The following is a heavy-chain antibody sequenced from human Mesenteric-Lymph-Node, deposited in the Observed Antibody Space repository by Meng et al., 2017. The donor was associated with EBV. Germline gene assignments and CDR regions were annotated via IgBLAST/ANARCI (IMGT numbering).Heavy chain of an antibody. V-gene: IGHV4-34*01. Sequence: WRGGVVEPSETLSLTGAVYGGSFRGYYWSWIRQPPGKGLEWIGEINHSGSTNYNPSLKSRVTISVDTSKNQFSLKLSSVTAADTAVYYCASSKEAYDYVWGSYFYWGQGTLVTVSS. CDR3: ASSKEAYDYVWGSYFY. CDR2: INHSGST. CDR1: GGSFRGYY. D-gene: IGHD3-16*01. J-gene: IGHJ4*02.